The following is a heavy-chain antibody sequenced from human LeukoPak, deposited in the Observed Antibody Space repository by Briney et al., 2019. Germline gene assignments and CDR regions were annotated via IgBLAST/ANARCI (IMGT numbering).Heavy chain of an antibody. Sequence: SETLSLTCAVYGGSFSGYYWSWIRQPPGKGLEWIGEINHSGSTNYNPSLKSRVTMSVDTSKNQFSLKLSSVTAADTAVYYCAREPIVVVPAATPTVYYYGMDVWGQGTTVTVSS. CDR1: GGSFSGYY. J-gene: IGHJ6*02. D-gene: IGHD2-2*01. V-gene: IGHV4-34*01. CDR3: AREPIVVVPAATPTVYYYGMDV. CDR2: INHSGST.